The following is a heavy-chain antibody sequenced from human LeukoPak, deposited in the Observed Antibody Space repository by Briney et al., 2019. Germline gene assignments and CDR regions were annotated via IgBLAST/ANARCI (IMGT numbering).Heavy chain of an antibody. CDR3: ARDRRDGYNYDFDY. V-gene: IGHV4-59*01. Sequence: PSETLSLTCTVSGGSISSYYWSWIRQPPGKGLEWIGYIYYSGSTNYNPSLKSRVTISVDTSKNQFSLKLSSVTAADTAVYYCARDRRDGYNYDFDYWGQGTLVTVSS. CDR2: IYYSGST. J-gene: IGHJ4*02. CDR1: GGSISSYY. D-gene: IGHD5-24*01.